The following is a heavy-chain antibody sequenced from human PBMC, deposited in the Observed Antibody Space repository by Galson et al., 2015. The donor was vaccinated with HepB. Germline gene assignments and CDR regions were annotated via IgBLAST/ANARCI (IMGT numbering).Heavy chain of an antibody. CDR1: GFTFSSYA. D-gene: IGHD3-22*01. Sequence: SLRLSCAASGFTFSSYAMHWVRQAPGKGLEWMAVISYDGSNKYYADSVKGRFTISRDNAKNSLYLQMNSLRAEDTAVYYCARDPRDYYDSSGSSYDIWGQGIMVTVSS. V-gene: IGHV3-30-3*01. CDR2: ISYDGSNK. CDR3: ARDPRDYYDSSGSSYDI. J-gene: IGHJ3*02.